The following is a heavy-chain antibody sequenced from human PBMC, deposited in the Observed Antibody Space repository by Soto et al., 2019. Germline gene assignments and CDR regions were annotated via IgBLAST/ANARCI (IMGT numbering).Heavy chain of an antibody. Sequence: SETLSLTCTVSGGSISSSSYYWGWIRQPPGKGLEWIGSIYYSGSTYYNPSLKSRVTISVDTSKNQFSLKLSSVTAADTAVYYCARQEISSSKVPFDPWGQGTLVTVSS. CDR1: GGSISSSSYY. V-gene: IGHV4-39*01. J-gene: IGHJ5*02. CDR2: IYYSGST. CDR3: ARQEISSSKVPFDP. D-gene: IGHD6-6*01.